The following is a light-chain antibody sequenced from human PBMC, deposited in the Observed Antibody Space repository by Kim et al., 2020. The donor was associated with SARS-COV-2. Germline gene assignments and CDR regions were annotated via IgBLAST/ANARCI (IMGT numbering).Light chain of an antibody. CDR1: QSVSYN. CDR3: QQYNYWPIT. V-gene: IGKV3-15*01. Sequence: VSPGERATLSCRASQSVSYNLAWYQQKPGRAPRLVIYGASSRATGVPARFSGSGSATEFTLTISSLQSEDFALYFCQQYNYWPITFGQGTRLEMK. CDR2: GAS. J-gene: IGKJ5*01.